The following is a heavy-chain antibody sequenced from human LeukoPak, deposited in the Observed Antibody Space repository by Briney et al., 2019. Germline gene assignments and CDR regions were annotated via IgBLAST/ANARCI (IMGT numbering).Heavy chain of an antibody. CDR1: GGSISSGDYY. D-gene: IGHD3-10*01. Sequence: SETLSLTCTVSGGSISSGDYYWSWIRQPPGKGLEWIGYIYYSGSTYYNPSLKSRLTISLDTSKNTFSLKLSSVTAADTAVYYCARVLLLWFGELSYFDYWGQGTLDTVSS. CDR2: IYYSGST. V-gene: IGHV4-30-4*01. CDR3: ARVLLLWFGELSYFDY. J-gene: IGHJ4*02.